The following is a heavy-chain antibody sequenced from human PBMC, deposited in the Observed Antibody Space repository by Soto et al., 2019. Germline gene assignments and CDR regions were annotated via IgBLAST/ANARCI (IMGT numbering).Heavy chain of an antibody. D-gene: IGHD6-19*01. Sequence: SETLSLTCAVYGGSFSGYYWSWIRQPPGKGLEWIGEINHSGSTNYNPSLKSRVTISVDTSKNQFSLKLSSVTAADTAVYYCARGSPVIAVAGTNYYYYGMDVWGQGTTVT. J-gene: IGHJ6*02. CDR1: GGSFSGYY. CDR3: ARGSPVIAVAGTNYYYYGMDV. CDR2: INHSGST. V-gene: IGHV4-34*01.